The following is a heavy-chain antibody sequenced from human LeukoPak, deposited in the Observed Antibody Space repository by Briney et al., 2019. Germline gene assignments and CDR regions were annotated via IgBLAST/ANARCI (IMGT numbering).Heavy chain of an antibody. Sequence: PGGSLRLSCAASGFTFSSFAMSWVRQAPGKGLEWVSSVSGSGAGTYYADSVKGRFTISRDNSKNTMYVQMNSLRAEDMAVYYCAKTRVCSTTSCPGYYGMDVWGQGTTVTVSS. CDR2: VSGSGAGT. V-gene: IGHV3-23*01. CDR3: AKTRVCSTTSCPGYYGMDV. CDR1: GFTFSSFA. J-gene: IGHJ6*02. D-gene: IGHD2-2*01.